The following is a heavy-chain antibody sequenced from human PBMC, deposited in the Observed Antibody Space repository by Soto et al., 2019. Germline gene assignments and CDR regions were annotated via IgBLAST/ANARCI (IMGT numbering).Heavy chain of an antibody. J-gene: IGHJ4*02. V-gene: IGHV3-30-3*01. CDR1: GFTFSSYA. D-gene: IGHD3-3*01. Sequence: GGSLRLSCAASGFTFSSYAMHRVRQAPGKGLEWVAVISYDGSNKYYADSVKGRFTISRDNSKNTLYLQMNSLRAEDTAVYYCARDQGRFLEWLSKDYWGQGTLVTVSS. CDR2: ISYDGSNK. CDR3: ARDQGRFLEWLSKDY.